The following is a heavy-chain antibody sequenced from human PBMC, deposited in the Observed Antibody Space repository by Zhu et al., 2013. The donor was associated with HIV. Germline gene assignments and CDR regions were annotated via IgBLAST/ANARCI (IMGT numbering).Heavy chain of an antibody. D-gene: IGHD6-6*01. CDR3: AQGALGSSSSITLIYGMKY. CDR1: GGTPGRTYG. J-gene: IGHJ6*02. CDR2: IVPTFGTT. V-gene: IGHV1-69*01. Sequence: QLELVQSGAEVKKPGSSVKVSCQASGGTPGRTYGVSWVRQAPGQGLEWMGGIVPTFGTTTNAQKFQDRLTFTADASTSVVYMELRSLRSDDTALYYCAQGALGSSSSITLIYGMKYWGQGTTVIVSS.